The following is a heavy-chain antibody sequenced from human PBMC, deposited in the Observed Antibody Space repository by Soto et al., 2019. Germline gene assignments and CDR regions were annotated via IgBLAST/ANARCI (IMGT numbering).Heavy chain of an antibody. Sequence: ASVKVSCKASGYTFTSYDINWVRQATGQGLEWMGWMNPNSGNTGYAQKFQGRVTMTRNTSISTAYMELSSLRSEDTAVYYCARNVWDSITTAPSMDVWGKGTTVTVSS. V-gene: IGHV1-8*01. J-gene: IGHJ6*03. CDR1: GYTFTSYD. CDR3: ARNVWDSITTAPSMDV. D-gene: IGHD1-26*01. CDR2: MNPNSGNT.